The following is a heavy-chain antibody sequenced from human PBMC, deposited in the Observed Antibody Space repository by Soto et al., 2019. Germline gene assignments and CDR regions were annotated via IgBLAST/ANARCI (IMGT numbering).Heavy chain of an antibody. CDR2: ISYDGSNK. Sequence: GGSLRLSCATSGFTVSSYAMHWVRQAPGKGLEWVAVISYDGSNKYYADSVKGRFTISRDNSKNTLYLQMNSLRAEDTAVYYCARDEVGEVAREYLQHWGQGTLVPVSP. CDR3: ARDEVGEVAREYLQH. D-gene: IGHD2-15*01. CDR1: GFTVSSYA. V-gene: IGHV3-30*04. J-gene: IGHJ1*01.